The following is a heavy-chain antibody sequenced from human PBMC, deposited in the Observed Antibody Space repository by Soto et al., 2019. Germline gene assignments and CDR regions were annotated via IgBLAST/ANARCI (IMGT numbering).Heavy chain of an antibody. D-gene: IGHD5-18*01. CDR1: GGTFSSYT. J-gene: IGHJ4*02. CDR3: APLHPGDTAMVS. V-gene: IGHV1-69*02. CDR2: IIPILGIA. Sequence: QVQLVQSGAEVKKPGSSVKVSCKASGGTFSSYTISWVRQAPGQGLEWMGRIIPILGIANYAQKFQGRVXIXAXXSPSTAYMELSSLRSEDTAVYYCAPLHPGDTAMVSWGQGTLVTVSS.